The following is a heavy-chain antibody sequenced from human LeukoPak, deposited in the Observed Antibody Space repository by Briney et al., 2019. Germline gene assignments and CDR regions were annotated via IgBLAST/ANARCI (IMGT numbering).Heavy chain of an antibody. Sequence: PGVSLRLSCAASGFTFSSYAMTWVPQAPGRGLEWVSSFGTSGGGIYYADSGKGRLIISRDNSKNTLYLQMSSLRAEDTAVYYCARGLDSVTWGPFDIWGQGTVVTVSS. CDR1: GFTFSSYA. V-gene: IGHV3-23*01. CDR3: ARGLDSVTWGPFDI. CDR2: FGTSGGGI. J-gene: IGHJ3*02. D-gene: IGHD2-2*03.